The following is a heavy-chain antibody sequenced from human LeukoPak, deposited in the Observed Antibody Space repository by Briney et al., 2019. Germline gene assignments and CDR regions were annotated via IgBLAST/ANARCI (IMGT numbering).Heavy chain of an antibody. J-gene: IGHJ4*02. V-gene: IGHV3-7*01. CDR2: IKQDGSEK. CDR1: GFTFRNYW. Sequence: GGSLRLSCAASGFTFRNYWMSWVRQAPGKGLEWVANIKQDGSEKYYVDSVKGRFTISRDNAKNSLYLQMNSLRTDDAAVYFCEREGPFDFWGQGTLVTVSS. CDR3: EREGPFDF.